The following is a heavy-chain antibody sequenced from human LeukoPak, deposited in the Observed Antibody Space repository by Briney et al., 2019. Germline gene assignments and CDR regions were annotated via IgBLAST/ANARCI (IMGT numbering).Heavy chain of an antibody. CDR3: ARGGANYFGSGSYWGFDL. CDR2: IISDGSST. CDR1: GFTFSSYW. V-gene: IGHV3-74*01. J-gene: IGHJ2*01. D-gene: IGHD3-10*01. Sequence: GGSLRLSCAASGFTFSSYWMYWVRQAPGKGLVWVSRIISDGSSTSYADSVKGRFTISRDNAKNTLYLQMNSLRAEDTAVYYCARGGANYFGSGSYWGFDLWGRGTLVTVSS.